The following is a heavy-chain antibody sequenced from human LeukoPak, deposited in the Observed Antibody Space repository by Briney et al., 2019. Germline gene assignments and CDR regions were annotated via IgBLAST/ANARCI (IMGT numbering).Heavy chain of an antibody. D-gene: IGHD2-2*01. CDR2: IYTSGST. J-gene: IGHJ3*02. CDR1: GGSISSGSYY. V-gene: IGHV4-61*02. Sequence: SETLSLTCTVSGGSISSGSYYWSWIRQPAGKGLEWIGRIYTSGSTNYNPSLKSRVTISVDTSKNQFSLKLSSVTAADTAVYYCARRGVVPARGAFDIWGQGTMVTVSS. CDR3: ARRGVVPARGAFDI.